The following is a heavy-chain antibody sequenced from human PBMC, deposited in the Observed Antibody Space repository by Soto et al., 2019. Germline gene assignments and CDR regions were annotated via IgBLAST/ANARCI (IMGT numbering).Heavy chain of an antibody. D-gene: IGHD1-26*01. Sequence: GGSLRLSCVGSGFTFSNYGMHWVRQPPGKGLEWVALISDDGDKRYYADSVRGRLIISRDNSKDTLYLQMSSLGPDDTAVYFCAKARVRIVGANSFDYWGQGTPVTVSS. CDR3: AKARVRIVGANSFDY. CDR1: GFTFSNYG. J-gene: IGHJ4*02. CDR2: ISDDGDKR. V-gene: IGHV3-30*18.